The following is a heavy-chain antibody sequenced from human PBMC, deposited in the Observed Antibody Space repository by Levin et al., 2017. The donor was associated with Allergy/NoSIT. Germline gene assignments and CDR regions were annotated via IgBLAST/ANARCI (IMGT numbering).Heavy chain of an antibody. CDR2: IRSKAYGGTT. J-gene: IGHJ4*02. Sequence: GGSLRLSCSASGFTFGDFAMSWFRQAPGKGLEWLGFIRSKAYGGTTEYAASVKGRFTISRDDSKSIAFLQMDSLKIEDTAFYYCSTYKGNNWIFYYWGQGTLVTVSS. D-gene: IGHD1-1*01. CDR1: GFTFGDFA. CDR3: STYKGNNWIFYY. V-gene: IGHV3-49*03.